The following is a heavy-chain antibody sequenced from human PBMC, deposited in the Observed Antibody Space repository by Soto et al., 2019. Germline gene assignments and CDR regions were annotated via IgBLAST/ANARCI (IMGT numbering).Heavy chain of an antibody. CDR1: GGTFSSYA. V-gene: IGHV1-69*13. Sequence: ASVKVSCKASGGTFSSYAISWVRQAPGQGLEWMGGIIPIFGTANYAQKFQGRVTITADESTSTAYMELSSLRSEDTAVYYCARDQGYSSSGGMDVWGQGTTVTVSS. D-gene: IGHD6-13*01. CDR3: ARDQGYSSSGGMDV. J-gene: IGHJ6*02. CDR2: IIPIFGTA.